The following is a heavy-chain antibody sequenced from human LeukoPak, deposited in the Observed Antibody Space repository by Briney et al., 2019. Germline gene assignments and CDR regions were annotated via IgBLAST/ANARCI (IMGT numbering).Heavy chain of an antibody. J-gene: IGHJ4*02. CDR3: ARKGKVTAGTHYFDY. CDR2: MNPNSGNT. D-gene: IGHD2-21*02. CDR1: GYTFTSYY. Sequence: GASVKVSCKASGYTFTSYYIQWVRQATGQGREWIGWMNPNSGNTGYAQRFQGRVTMTRDTSISTAYMELSSLRSEDTAVYYCARKGKVTAGTHYFDYWGQGTLVTVSS. V-gene: IGHV1-8*01.